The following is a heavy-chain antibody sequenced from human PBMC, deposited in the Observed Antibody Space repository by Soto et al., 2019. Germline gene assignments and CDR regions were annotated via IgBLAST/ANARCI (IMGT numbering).Heavy chain of an antibody. D-gene: IGHD6-19*01. CDR1: GFIVSSNY. V-gene: IGHV3-53*01. CDR2: IYSGGST. Sequence: EVPLVESGGGLIQPGGSLRLSCAASGFIVSSNYMSWVRQAPGKGLEWVSVIYSGGSTYYADSVKGRFTISRDNSTNTLYLQMNSLRAEDTAVYYCARGGGLYSSAFIDYWGQGTLVTVSS. CDR3: ARGGGLYSSAFIDY. J-gene: IGHJ4*02.